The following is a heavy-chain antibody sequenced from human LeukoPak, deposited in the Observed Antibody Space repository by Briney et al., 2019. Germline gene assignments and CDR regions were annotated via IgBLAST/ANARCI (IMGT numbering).Heavy chain of an antibody. D-gene: IGHD3-3*01. J-gene: IGHJ4*02. Sequence: SETLSLTCAVYGGSFCGYYWSWIRQPPGKGLEWIGEINHSGSTNYNPSLKSRVTISVDTSKNQFSLKLSSVTAADTAVYYCARGRGYHYDFWSGYHEFDYWGQGTLVTVSS. CDR2: INHSGST. CDR1: GGSFCGYY. V-gene: IGHV4-34*01. CDR3: ARGRGYHYDFWSGYHEFDY.